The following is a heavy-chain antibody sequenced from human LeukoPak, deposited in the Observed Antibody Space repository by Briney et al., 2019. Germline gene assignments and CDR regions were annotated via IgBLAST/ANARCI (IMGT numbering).Heavy chain of an antibody. CDR1: GYTFTSYG. D-gene: IGHD6-6*01. Sequence: ASVKVSCKASGYTFTSYGISWVRQAPGQGLEWMGWISAYNGNTNYAQKLQGRVTMTTDTSTSTAYMGLRSLRSDDTAVYYCARDYPYSSSSLSYYYYGMDVWGQGTTVTVSS. CDR3: ARDYPYSSSSLSYYYYGMDV. J-gene: IGHJ6*02. CDR2: ISAYNGNT. V-gene: IGHV1-18*01.